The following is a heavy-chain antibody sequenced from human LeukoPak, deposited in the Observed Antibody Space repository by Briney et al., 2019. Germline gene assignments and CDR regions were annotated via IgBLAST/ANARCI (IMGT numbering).Heavy chain of an antibody. Sequence: PSETLSLTCAVYGGSFSGYYWSWIRQPPGKGLEWIGSIYYSGSTYYNPSLKSRVTISVDTSKNQFSLKLSSVTAADTAVYYCARYEVDLFDYWGQGTLVTVSS. CDR3: ARYEVDLFDY. CDR1: GGSFSGYY. D-gene: IGHD3-3*01. CDR2: IYYSGST. V-gene: IGHV4-34*01. J-gene: IGHJ4*02.